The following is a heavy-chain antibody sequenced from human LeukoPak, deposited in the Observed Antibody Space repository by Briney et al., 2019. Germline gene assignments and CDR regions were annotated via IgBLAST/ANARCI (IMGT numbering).Heavy chain of an antibody. CDR1: GFPFSKYW. V-gene: IGHV3-74*01. CDR3: GTKQWLGPPPDS. D-gene: IGHD6-19*01. Sequence: GGSLRLSCAASGFPFSKYWMLWVRQAPGKGLESVSRINTDGTVTTYADSVKGRFTVSRDHADNPMFPQMNSVGYDDAAVYYCGTKQWLGPPPDSWGQGTLVTVSS. J-gene: IGHJ4*02. CDR2: INTDGTVT.